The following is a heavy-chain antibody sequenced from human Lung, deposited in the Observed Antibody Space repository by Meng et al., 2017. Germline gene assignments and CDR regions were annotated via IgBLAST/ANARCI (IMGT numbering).Heavy chain of an antibody. V-gene: IGHV1-2*06. D-gene: IGHD6-25*01. CDR2: INPKSGDT. CDR1: GYNFPDYY. J-gene: IGHJ4*02. CDR3: ARDEDISAAGKLFGDY. Sequence: HGPRVQSGAEVKTPGASVKVPCKPSGYNFPDYYIHWVRRAPGQGLEWMGRINPKSGDTHYAQKFQARVTMTGDTSISTAYMELSGLRSDDTAMYYCARDEDISAAGKLFGDYWGQGTLVTVSS.